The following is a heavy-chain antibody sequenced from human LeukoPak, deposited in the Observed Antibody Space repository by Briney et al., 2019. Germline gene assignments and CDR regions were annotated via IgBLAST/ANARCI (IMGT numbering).Heavy chain of an antibody. CDR1: GFTFSSYA. J-gene: IGHJ4*02. CDR3: AKDGALTGLFDY. D-gene: IGHD1-20*01. Sequence: GGSLRLSCAASGFTFSSYAMSWVRQAPGKGLECVLAISGSGGSTYYADSVKGRFTISRDNSKNTLYLQMNSLRAEDTAVYYCAKDGALTGLFDYWGQGTLVTVSS. V-gene: IGHV3-23*01. CDR2: ISGSGGST.